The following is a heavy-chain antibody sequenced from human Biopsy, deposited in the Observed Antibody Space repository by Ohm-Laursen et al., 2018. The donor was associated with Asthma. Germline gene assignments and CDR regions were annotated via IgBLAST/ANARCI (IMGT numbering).Heavy chain of an antibody. Sequence: SSVKVSCKPLGGTFNTYVIGWVRQAPGQGLEWIGGINSVFGTTTYPQKFQDRVTITADDSTSTVYMELSSLRSEDTAVYYCARKAGSCISRTCYSLDFWGQGTLVTASS. CDR1: GGTFNTYV. D-gene: IGHD2-2*01. V-gene: IGHV1-69*01. CDR3: ARKAGSCISRTCYSLDF. CDR2: INSVFGTT. J-gene: IGHJ4*02.